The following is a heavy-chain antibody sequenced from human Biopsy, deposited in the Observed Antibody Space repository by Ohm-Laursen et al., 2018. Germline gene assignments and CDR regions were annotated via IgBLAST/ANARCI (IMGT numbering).Heavy chain of an antibody. CDR1: GFTFTTYA. CDR2: IYAGATT. V-gene: IGHV3-66*01. J-gene: IGHJ4*02. CDR3: ARGSGSGFYFDQ. Sequence: SLRLSCSASGFTFTTYAMSWVRQAPGKGLEWVSVIYAGATTCYPDSVKGRFTISRDNSRNTVYLQMDSLRGEDTAVYFCARGSGSGFYFDQWGQGTLVTVSS. D-gene: IGHD2-15*01.